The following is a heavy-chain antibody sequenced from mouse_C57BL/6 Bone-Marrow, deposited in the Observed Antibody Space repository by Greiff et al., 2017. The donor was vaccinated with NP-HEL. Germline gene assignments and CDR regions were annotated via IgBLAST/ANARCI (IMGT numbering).Heavy chain of an antibody. CDR2: IDPEDGDT. J-gene: IGHJ3*01. CDR1: GFNIKDYY. Sequence: EVQLQQSGAELVRPGASVKLSCTASGFNIKDYYMHWVKQRPEQGLEWIGRIDPEDGDTEYAPKFQGKATMTADTSSNTAYLQLSDLTSEDTAVYYCTPYYDYVAWFAYWGQRTLVTVSA. D-gene: IGHD2-4*01. CDR3: TPYYDYVAWFAY. V-gene: IGHV14-1*01.